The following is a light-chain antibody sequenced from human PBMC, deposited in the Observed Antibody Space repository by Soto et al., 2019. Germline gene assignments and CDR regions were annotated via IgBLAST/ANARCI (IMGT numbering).Light chain of an antibody. CDR3: QQYNSSPT. CDR2: KTS. J-gene: IGKJ1*01. CDR1: QCISSW. Sequence: DIQMTQSPSTLSASVGDRVTLTCRASQCISSWLAWYQQKPGKAPKLLIYKTSSLESGVPSRFSGSGSGTEFTLTISSLQPDDFATYYCQQYNSSPTFGQGTKVEIK. V-gene: IGKV1-5*03.